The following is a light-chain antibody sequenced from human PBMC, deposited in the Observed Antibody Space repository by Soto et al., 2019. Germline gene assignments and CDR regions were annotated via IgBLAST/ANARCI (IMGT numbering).Light chain of an antibody. CDR1: QSVSSSY. Sequence: ETVLTQSPGTLSLSPGETATLSCTASQSVSSSYLAWYQQKPGQAPRLLIYGASSRATGIPDRFSGSGSGTDFTLTISRLEPEDFAVYYCQQYVSSPRTFGLGTKVDIK. J-gene: IGKJ1*01. V-gene: IGKV3-20*01. CDR3: QQYVSSPRT. CDR2: GAS.